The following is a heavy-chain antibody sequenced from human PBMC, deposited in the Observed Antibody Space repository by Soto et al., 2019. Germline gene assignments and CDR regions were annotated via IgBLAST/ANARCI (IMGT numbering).Heavy chain of an antibody. V-gene: IGHV3-74*01. Sequence: PGGSLRLSCAASGFTFSSYWMYWVRQAPGKGLVWVSRINNDGRSKSNADSVKGRFTISRDNAKNTLYLQMKSLRVEVTAMYYCAREVQTNDAFDIWGQGTMVTVSS. D-gene: IGHD1-1*01. CDR1: GFTFSSYW. CDR2: INNDGRSK. CDR3: AREVQTNDAFDI. J-gene: IGHJ3*02.